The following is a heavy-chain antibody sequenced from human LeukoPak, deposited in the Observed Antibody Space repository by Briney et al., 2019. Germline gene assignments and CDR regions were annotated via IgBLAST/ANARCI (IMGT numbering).Heavy chain of an antibody. CDR2: IYYSGST. J-gene: IGHJ3*02. Sequence: PPQTLSLTCTVPGGSISSGGYYWSWIRQHPGKGLEWIGYIYYSGSTYYNPSLKSRVTISVDTSKNQFSPKLSSVTAADTAVYYCARVWDYDYVWGRPGGDAFDIWGQGTMVTVSS. CDR1: GGSISSGGYY. D-gene: IGHD3-16*01. V-gene: IGHV4-31*03. CDR3: ARVWDYDYVWGRPGGDAFDI.